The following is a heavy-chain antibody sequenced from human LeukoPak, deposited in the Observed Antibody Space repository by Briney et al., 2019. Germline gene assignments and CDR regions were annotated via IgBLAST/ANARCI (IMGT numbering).Heavy chain of an antibody. CDR3: ARDRGIAAAGTDDAFDI. J-gene: IGHJ3*02. Sequence: SETLSLTCTVYGGSISSYYWSWIRQPAGKGLEWIGRIYTSGSTNYNPSLKSRVTMSVDTSKNQFSLKLSSVTAADTAVYYCARDRGIAAAGTDDAFDIWGQGTMVTVSS. V-gene: IGHV4-4*07. CDR2: IYTSGST. D-gene: IGHD6-13*01. CDR1: GGSISSYY.